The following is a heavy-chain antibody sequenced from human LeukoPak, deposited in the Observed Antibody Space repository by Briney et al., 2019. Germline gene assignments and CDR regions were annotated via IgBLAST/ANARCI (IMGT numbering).Heavy chain of an antibody. CDR3: ATVFKGSSLEDY. CDR2: IKNDESTA. V-gene: IGHV3-74*03. J-gene: IGHJ4*02. Sequence: PGGSLRLSCVASGFTITNNWMYWVRQAPGRGLVWVSRIKNDESTAVYADSVKGRFTISRDNAKNTLYLQMNSLRVEDTAVYYCATVFKGSSLEDYWGQGTRVTVSS. CDR1: GFTITNNW. D-gene: IGHD1-26*01.